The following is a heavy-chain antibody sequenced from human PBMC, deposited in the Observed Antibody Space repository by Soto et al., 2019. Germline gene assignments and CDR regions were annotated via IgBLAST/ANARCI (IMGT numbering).Heavy chain of an antibody. D-gene: IGHD2-8*01. V-gene: IGHV1-69*13. Sequence: GASVKVSCKASGGTFSSYAISWVRQAPGQGLEWMGGIIPIFGTANYAQKFQGRVTITADESTSTAYMELSSLRSEDTAVYYCARDRPPYCTNGVCYLKPDYYNYGMDVWGQGTTVTVSS. CDR2: IIPIFGTA. CDR1: GGTFSSYA. CDR3: ARDRPPYCTNGVCYLKPDYYNYGMDV. J-gene: IGHJ6*02.